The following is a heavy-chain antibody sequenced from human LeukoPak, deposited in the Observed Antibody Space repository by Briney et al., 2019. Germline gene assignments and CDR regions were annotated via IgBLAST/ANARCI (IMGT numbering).Heavy chain of an antibody. CDR1: GGTFSSYA. J-gene: IGHJ6*02. CDR2: IIPIFGIA. CDR3: ARGRYCSSTSCYRDYYYGMDV. Sequence: SVNVSCTAPGGTFSSYAISWVRQAPGQGLEWMGRIIPIFGIANYAQKFQGRVTITADKSTSTAYMELSSLRSEDTAVYYCARGRYCSSTSCYRDYYYGMDVWGQGTTVTVSS. D-gene: IGHD2-2*02. V-gene: IGHV1-69*04.